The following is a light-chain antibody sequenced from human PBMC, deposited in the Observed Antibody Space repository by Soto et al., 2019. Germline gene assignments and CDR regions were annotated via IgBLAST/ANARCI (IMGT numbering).Light chain of an antibody. J-gene: IGLJ3*02. CDR1: SSNIGRNY. V-gene: IGLV1-47*01. CDR3: AAWDYSLSGYWV. Sequence: QSVLSQPPSASGTPGQRVTISCSGSSSNIGRNYVYWYQQVPGTAPKLLIFRTNQRPSGVPDRFSGSKSGTSASLAISGLRSEDEADYFCAAWDYSLSGYWVFGGGTKLTVL. CDR2: RTN.